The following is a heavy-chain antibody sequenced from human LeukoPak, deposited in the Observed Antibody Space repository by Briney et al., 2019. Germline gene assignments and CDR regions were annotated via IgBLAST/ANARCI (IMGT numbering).Heavy chain of an antibody. J-gene: IGHJ5*02. CDR2: ILYDGSNK. D-gene: IGHD7-27*01. CDR1: GFTFSSYS. V-gene: IGHV3-30*03. Sequence: GGSLRLSCAASGFTFSSYSMNWVRQAPGKGLECVAVILYDGSNKYYADSVKGRFTISRDNSKNTLYLQMNSLRAEDTAVYYCARDWGEVNWFDPWGQGTLVTVSS. CDR3: ARDWGEVNWFDP.